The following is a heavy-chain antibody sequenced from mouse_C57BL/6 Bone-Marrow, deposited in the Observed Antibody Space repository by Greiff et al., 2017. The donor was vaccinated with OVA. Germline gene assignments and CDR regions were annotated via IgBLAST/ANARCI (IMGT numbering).Heavy chain of an antibody. CDR1: GYTFTDYY. D-gene: IGHD1-1*01. CDR3: ASQDLLSRFPWFAY. Sequence: EVQLQQSGPVLVKPGASVKMSCKASGYTFTDYYMNWVKQSHGKSLEWIGVINPYNGGTSYNQKFKGKATLTVDKSSSTAYMELNSLTSEDSAVYYCASQDLLSRFPWFAYWGQGTLVTVSA. CDR2: INPYNGGT. J-gene: IGHJ3*01. V-gene: IGHV1-19*01.